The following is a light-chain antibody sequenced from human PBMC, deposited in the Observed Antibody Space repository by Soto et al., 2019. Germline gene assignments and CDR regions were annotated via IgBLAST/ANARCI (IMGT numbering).Light chain of an antibody. CDR3: QQRSNWPLT. Sequence: EIVLTQSPATLSLSPGERATLSCRASQSVSSYLAWYQQKPGQAPRLLMYDASNRATGIPARFSGSGSGTDFTLTISSLEPEDFAVYYCQQRSNWPLTFSGGTKVEIK. J-gene: IGKJ4*01. CDR2: DAS. V-gene: IGKV3-11*01. CDR1: QSVSSY.